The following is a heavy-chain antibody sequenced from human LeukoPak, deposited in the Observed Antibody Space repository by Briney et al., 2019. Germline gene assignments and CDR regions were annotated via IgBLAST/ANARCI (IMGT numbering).Heavy chain of an antibody. CDR2: MSANSGNT. CDR3: ARSDVDIVATIISYYMVV. CDR1: GYSFTSYD. V-gene: IGHV1-8*01. J-gene: IGHJ6*03. D-gene: IGHD5-12*01. Sequence: ASVKVSCKASGYSFTSYDVNWVRQATGQGLEWMGWMSANSGNTLYAQKFQGRVTTTRNTSISTAYMELSSLRSEDTAVYYCARSDVDIVATIISYYMVVWGKGTTVTVSS.